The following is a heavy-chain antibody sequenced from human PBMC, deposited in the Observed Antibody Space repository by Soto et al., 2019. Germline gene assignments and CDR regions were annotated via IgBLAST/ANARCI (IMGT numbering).Heavy chain of an antibody. J-gene: IGHJ4*02. D-gene: IGHD6-19*01. CDR2: IYYSGST. CDR3: ARDSSGWHRYFDY. CDR1: GGSISSYY. Sequence: PSETLSLTCTVSGGSISSYYWSWIRQPPGKGLEWIGYIYYSGSTNYNPSLKSRVTISVDTSKNQFSLKLSSVTAADTAVYYCARDSSGWHRYFDYWGQGTLVTVYS. V-gene: IGHV4-59*01.